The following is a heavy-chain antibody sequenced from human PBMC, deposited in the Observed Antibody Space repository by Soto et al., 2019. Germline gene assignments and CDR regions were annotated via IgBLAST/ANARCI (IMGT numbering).Heavy chain of an antibody. CDR2: ISSSSTI. V-gene: IGHV3-48*02. CDR3: ARESAALNWFDP. J-gene: IGHJ5*02. Sequence: GGSLRLSCAASGFTFGRYSMNWVRQAPGKGLEWVSYISSSSTIYYADSVKGRFTISRDNAKNSLYLQMNSLRDEDTAVYYCARESAALNWFDPWGQGTLVTGSS. D-gene: IGHD2-2*01. CDR1: GFTFGRYS.